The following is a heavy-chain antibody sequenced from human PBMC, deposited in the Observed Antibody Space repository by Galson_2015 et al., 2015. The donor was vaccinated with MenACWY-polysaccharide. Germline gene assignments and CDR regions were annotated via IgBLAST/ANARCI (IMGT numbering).Heavy chain of an antibody. D-gene: IGHD6-19*01. CDR1: GGSISSYY. J-gene: IGHJ6*02. Sequence: SETLSLTCTVSGGSISSYYWSWIRQPPGKGLEWIGYIYYSGSTNYNPSLKSRVTISVDTSKNQFSLKLSSVTAADTAVYYCARAGYSSGAYYYYGMDVWGQGTTVTVSS. CDR2: IYYSGST. V-gene: IGHV4-59*01. CDR3: ARAGYSSGAYYYYGMDV.